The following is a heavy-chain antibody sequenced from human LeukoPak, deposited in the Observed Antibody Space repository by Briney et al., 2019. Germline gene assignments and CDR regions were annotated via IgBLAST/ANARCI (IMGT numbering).Heavy chain of an antibody. CDR3: ARDRAYVWGSYRTY. J-gene: IGHJ4*02. Sequence: GGSLRLSCAASGFTFSSYWMSWVRQALGKGLEWVANIKQDGSEKYYVDSVKGRFTISRDNAKNSLYLQMNSLRAEDTAVYYCARDRAYVWGSYRTYWGQGTLVTVSS. V-gene: IGHV3-7*01. CDR1: GFTFSSYW. CDR2: IKQDGSEK. D-gene: IGHD3-16*02.